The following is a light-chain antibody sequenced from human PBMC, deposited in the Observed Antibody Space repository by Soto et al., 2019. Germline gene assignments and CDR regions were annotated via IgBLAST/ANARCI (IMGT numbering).Light chain of an antibody. V-gene: IGKV3-11*01. CDR3: QQRSNWPWT. CDR2: DAS. Sequence: EMVMTQSPATLSVSPGERATLSCRASQSVSSYLAWYQQKPGQPPRLLIYDASNRATGIPARFSGSGSGTDFTLTISSLEPEDFAVYYCQQRSNWPWTFGQGTKVEIK. CDR1: QSVSSY. J-gene: IGKJ1*01.